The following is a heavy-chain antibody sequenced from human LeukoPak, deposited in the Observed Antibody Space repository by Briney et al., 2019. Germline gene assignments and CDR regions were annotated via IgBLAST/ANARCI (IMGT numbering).Heavy chain of an antibody. CDR1: GFTLSNAW. D-gene: IGHD3-22*01. CDR3: ARLTNSGYYWLFDY. Sequence: GGSLRLSCAASGFTLSNAWMSWVRQAPGRGLEWLANINQGGSEKYYVDSVRGRFTISRDNAENSLFLQMNSLRAEDTAVYYCARLTNSGYYWLFDYWGQGTLVTVSS. V-gene: IGHV3-7*04. J-gene: IGHJ4*02. CDR2: INQGGSEK.